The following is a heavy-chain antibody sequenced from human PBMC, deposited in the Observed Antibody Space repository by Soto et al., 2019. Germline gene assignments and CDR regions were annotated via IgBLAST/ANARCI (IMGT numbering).Heavy chain of an antibody. D-gene: IGHD5-18*01. CDR2: IGGSGGST. CDR1: GLIFSSYA. J-gene: IGHJ6*02. Sequence: EVPLLESGGDLVQPGGSLRLSCAASGLIFSSYAMSWVRQAPGKGLEWVSTIGGSGGSTWYADSVKGRFTMSRDNSKNTLYLQMNSLRVEDTAVYYCAKGPGEKQLWSPYGMDVWGQGTTVTVSS. V-gene: IGHV3-23*01. CDR3: AKGPGEKQLWSPYGMDV.